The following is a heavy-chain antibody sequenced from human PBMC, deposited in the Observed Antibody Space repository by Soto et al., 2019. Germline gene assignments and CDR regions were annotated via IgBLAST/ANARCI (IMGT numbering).Heavy chain of an antibody. D-gene: IGHD4-17*01. Sequence: SETLSLTCAVSGGSISSGGYSWSWIRQPPGKGLEWVGYIYHSGSTYYNPSLKSRVTISVDTSKNQFSLKLSSVTAADTAVYYCARRYGSSFDYWGQGTLVTVSS. V-gene: IGHV4-30-2*01. CDR2: IYHSGST. CDR1: GGSISSGGYS. J-gene: IGHJ4*02. CDR3: ARRYGSSFDY.